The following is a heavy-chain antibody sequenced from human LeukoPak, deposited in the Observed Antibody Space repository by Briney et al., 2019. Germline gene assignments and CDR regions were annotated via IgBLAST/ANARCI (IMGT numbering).Heavy chain of an antibody. CDR3: ARYYDYDSRGYYCYFDY. CDR1: GFTFSSYS. CDR2: ISSSSSYI. Sequence: AGGSLRLSCAASGFTFSSYSLNWVRQAPGKGLEWVSSISSSSSYIYYADSVKGRFTISRDNAKNSLYLQMNSLRAEDTALYYCARYYDYDSRGYYCYFDYWGQGTLVTVSS. D-gene: IGHD3-22*01. V-gene: IGHV3-21*01. J-gene: IGHJ4*02.